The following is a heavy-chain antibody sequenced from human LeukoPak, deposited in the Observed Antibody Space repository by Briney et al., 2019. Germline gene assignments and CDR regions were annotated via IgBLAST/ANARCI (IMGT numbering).Heavy chain of an antibody. Sequence: SETLSLTCTVSGYSISSGYYWGWIRQPPGKGLEWIGSIYHSGRTFYNPSLKSRVTISVDTSKNQFSLKLSSVTAADTAVYYCARAGWSVNPNMDVWGKGTTVTISS. CDR3: ARAGWSVNPNMDV. V-gene: IGHV4-38-2*02. D-gene: IGHD1-14*01. J-gene: IGHJ6*03. CDR1: GYSISSGYY. CDR2: IYHSGRT.